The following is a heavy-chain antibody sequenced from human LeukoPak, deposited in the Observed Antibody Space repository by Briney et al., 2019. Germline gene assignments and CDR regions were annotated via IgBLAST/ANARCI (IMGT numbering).Heavy chain of an antibody. V-gene: IGHV3-23*01. CDR1: GFTFSSYA. D-gene: IGHD5-12*01. Sequence: PGGSLRLSCAASGFTFSSYAMSWVRQAPGKGLEWVLTFGRSGGSTFYADSVKGRFPISRDSSKNTLYLQMNSLRAEDTAVYYCAKRVSSGLYYFDYWGQGTLVTVSS. CDR3: AKRVSSGLYYFDY. J-gene: IGHJ4*02. CDR2: FGRSGGST.